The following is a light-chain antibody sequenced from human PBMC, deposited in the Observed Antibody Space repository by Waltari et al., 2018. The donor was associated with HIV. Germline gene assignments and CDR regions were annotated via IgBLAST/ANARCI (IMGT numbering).Light chain of an antibody. J-gene: IGKJ2*01. Sequence: EIVLTQSPGTLSLSPGEGATLSCRASQSVSSSYLAWYQQKPGQAPRLLIDGASNRATGIPDRFRGSGAGTDFTFTISGLEPEDTAVYYCQQYGRSPYTFGQGTNLRIK. CDR3: QQYGRSPYT. V-gene: IGKV3-20*01. CDR1: QSVSSSY. CDR2: GAS.